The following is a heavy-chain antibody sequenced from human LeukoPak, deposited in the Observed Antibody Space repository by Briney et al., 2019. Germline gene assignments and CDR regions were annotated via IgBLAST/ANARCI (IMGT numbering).Heavy chain of an antibody. CDR1: GFTFSSYSMN. V-gene: IGHV4-59*04. Sequence: GSLRLSCAASGFTFSSYSMNWVRQPPGKGLEWIGSIYYTGNTYYNASLKSRVTISIDTSKNQISLRLTSVTATDTPMYYCARQTGSGLFTLPGGQGTLVTVSS. CDR3: ARQTGSGLFTLP. CDR2: IYYTGNT. D-gene: IGHD3/OR15-3a*01. J-gene: IGHJ4*02.